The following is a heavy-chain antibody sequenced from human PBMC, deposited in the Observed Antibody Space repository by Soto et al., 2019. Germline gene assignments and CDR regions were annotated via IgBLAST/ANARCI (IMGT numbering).Heavy chain of an antibody. CDR3: ARGVYGSGNYYTGPSAFDI. J-gene: IGHJ3*02. CDR1: GGTLSDHG. Sequence: QVQLEQSGAEVKKPGSSVKISCKASGGTLSDHGVSWLRQAPGQGLEWVGGTIPVFNTAKYAPKFQGRVTIAADKSTNIAYMALGSLTSDDTAFYYCARGVYGSGNYYTGPSAFDIWGQGTLVIVSS. V-gene: IGHV1-69*06. D-gene: IGHD3-10*01. CDR2: TIPVFNTA.